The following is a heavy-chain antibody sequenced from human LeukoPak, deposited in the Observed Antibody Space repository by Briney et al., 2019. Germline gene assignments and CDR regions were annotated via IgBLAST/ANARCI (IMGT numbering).Heavy chain of an antibody. Sequence: GGSLRLSCAASGFTFSSYSMNWVRQAPGKGLEWVSSISSSSSYIYYADSVKGRFTISRDNAKNSLYLQMNSLRAEDTAGYYCASRYSGSYGAFDIWGQGTMVTVSS. V-gene: IGHV3-21*01. J-gene: IGHJ3*02. CDR2: ISSSSSYI. CDR1: GFTFSSYS. CDR3: ASRYSGSYGAFDI. D-gene: IGHD1-26*01.